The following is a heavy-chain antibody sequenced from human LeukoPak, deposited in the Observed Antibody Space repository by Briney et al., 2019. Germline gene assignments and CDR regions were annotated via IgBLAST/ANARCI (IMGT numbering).Heavy chain of an antibody. Sequence: GGSLRLSCAASGFTFSSYGMHWVRQAPGKGLEWVAVIWYDGSNKYYADSVKGRFTISRDNSKNTLYLQMNSLRAEDTAAYYCARSAVAGTRGYFDYWGQGTLVTVSS. CDR2: IWYDGSNK. V-gene: IGHV3-33*01. CDR1: GFTFSSYG. J-gene: IGHJ4*02. CDR3: ARSAVAGTRGYFDY. D-gene: IGHD6-19*01.